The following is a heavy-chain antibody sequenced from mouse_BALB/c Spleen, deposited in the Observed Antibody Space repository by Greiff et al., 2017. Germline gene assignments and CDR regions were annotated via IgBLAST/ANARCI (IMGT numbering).Heavy chain of an antibody. CDR3: VRDWSTMITTRGRSAMDY. J-gene: IGHJ4*01. Sequence: VQLVESGPGLVAPSQSLSITCTVSGFSLTSYDISWIRQPPGKGLEWLGVIWTGGGTNYNSAFMSRLSISKDNSKSQVFLKMNSLQTDDTAIYYCVRDWSTMITTRGRSAMDYWGQGTSVTVSS. V-gene: IGHV2-9-2*01. CDR2: IWTGGGT. CDR1: GFSLTSYD. D-gene: IGHD2-4*01.